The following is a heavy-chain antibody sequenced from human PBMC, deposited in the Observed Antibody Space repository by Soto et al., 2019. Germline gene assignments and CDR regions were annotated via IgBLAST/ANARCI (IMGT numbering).Heavy chain of an antibody. CDR1: RYSFTDYW. D-gene: IGHD6-13*01. CDR2: IYPGDSDT. V-gene: IGHV5-51*01. CDR3: ASQTNSWYYIDH. Sequence: PGESLKISCKAFRYSFTDYWIGWVRQMPGKGLEWMGFIYPGDSDTRYSPSFQGQVTISADKSISTAYLQWSSLKASDSVIYFCASQTNSWYYIDHWGQGTVVTVAS. J-gene: IGHJ4*02.